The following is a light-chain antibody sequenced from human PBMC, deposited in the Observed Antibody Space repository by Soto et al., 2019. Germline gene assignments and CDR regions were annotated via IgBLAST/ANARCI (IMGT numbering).Light chain of an antibody. J-gene: IGKJ3*01. CDR1: QSISSW. Sequence: DIQMTQSPSTLSASVGDRVTITCRASQSISSWLAWYQQKPGKAPKLLIYKASSLESGVPSRFSGSGSGTEFTLTISSLQPDDFATYYCQQYNIYLFTFGPGTKVDIK. CDR3: QQYNIYLFT. V-gene: IGKV1-5*03. CDR2: KAS.